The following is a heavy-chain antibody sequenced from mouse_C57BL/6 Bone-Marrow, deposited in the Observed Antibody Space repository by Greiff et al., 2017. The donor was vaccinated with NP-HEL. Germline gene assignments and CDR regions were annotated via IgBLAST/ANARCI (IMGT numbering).Heavy chain of an antibody. CDR3: ARCIYYYGSSTMDY. J-gene: IGHJ4*01. CDR1: GFTFTDYY. Sequence: EVKLVESGGGLVQPGGSLSLSCAASGFTFTDYYMSWVRQPPGKGLEWLGFIRNKANGYTKEYSASGKGRFTTARDNSQSILYLQMNALRAEDSATYYCARCIYYYGSSTMDYWGQGTSVTVSS. D-gene: IGHD1-1*01. CDR2: IRNKANGYTK. V-gene: IGHV7-3*01.